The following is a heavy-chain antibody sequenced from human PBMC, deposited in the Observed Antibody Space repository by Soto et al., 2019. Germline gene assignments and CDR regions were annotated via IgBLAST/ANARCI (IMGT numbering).Heavy chain of an antibody. CDR2: ISSSSSYI. D-gene: IGHD1-26*01. CDR1: GFTFSSYS. V-gene: IGHV3-21*01. CDR3: ASDRGWELPNYFDY. Sequence: PGGSLRLSCAASGFTFSSYSMNWVRQAPGKGLEWVSSISSSSSYIYYADSVKGRFTISRDNAKNSLYLQMNSLRAEDTAVYYCASDRGWELPNYFDYWGQGTLVTVS. J-gene: IGHJ4*02.